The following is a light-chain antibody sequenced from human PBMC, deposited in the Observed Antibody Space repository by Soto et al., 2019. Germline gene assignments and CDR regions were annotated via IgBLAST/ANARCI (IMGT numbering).Light chain of an antibody. V-gene: IGKV3-20*01. J-gene: IGKJ4*01. Sequence: EIVLTQSPATRSLSPGDRATLSCRASQSVRSDYFAWYQQKPGQAPRVIIFGISTRATAIPDRFSGSGSGTDFTLTISRLEPDDFALYYCQQYGNSPLTFGGGTKVDIK. CDR1: QSVRSDY. CDR3: QQYGNSPLT. CDR2: GIS.